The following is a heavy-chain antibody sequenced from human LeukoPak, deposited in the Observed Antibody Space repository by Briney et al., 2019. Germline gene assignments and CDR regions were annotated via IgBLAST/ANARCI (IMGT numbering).Heavy chain of an antibody. CDR1: GFTFDDYG. CDR3: ARGSPWGWLRNSRNYFDY. Sequence: GGSLRLSCAASGFTFDDYGMSWVRQAPGKGLEWVSGINWNGGSTGYADSVKGRFTISRDNAKNSLYLQMNSLRAEDTALYYCARGSPWGWLRNSRNYFDYWGQGTLVTVSS. D-gene: IGHD5-12*01. CDR2: INWNGGST. V-gene: IGHV3-20*04. J-gene: IGHJ4*02.